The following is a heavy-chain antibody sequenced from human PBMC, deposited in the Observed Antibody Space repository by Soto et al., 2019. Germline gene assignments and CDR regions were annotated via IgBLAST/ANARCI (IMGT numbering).Heavy chain of an antibody. J-gene: IGHJ6*02. CDR2: ISYDGSNK. CDR1: GFTFSSYA. Sequence: PGGSLRLSCAASGFTFSSYAMHWVRQAPGKGLEWVAVISYDGSNKYYADSVKGRFTISRDNSKNTLYLQMNSLRAEDTAVYYCARGATDTAMVLSYYYYGMDVWGQGTTVTVS. V-gene: IGHV3-30-3*01. CDR3: ARGATDTAMVLSYYYYGMDV. D-gene: IGHD5-18*01.